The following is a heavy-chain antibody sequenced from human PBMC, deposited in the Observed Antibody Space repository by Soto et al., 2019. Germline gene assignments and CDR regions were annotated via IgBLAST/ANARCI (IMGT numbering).Heavy chain of an antibody. D-gene: IGHD6-19*01. V-gene: IGHV3-23*01. CDR2: ISGSGGST. CDR3: AKDRDIAVAGTCFDY. Sequence: EVQLLESGGGLVQPGGSLRLSCAASGFTFSSYAMSWVRQAPGKGLEWVSAISGSGGSTYYADSVKGRFTISRDNSKNTLYLQMNRLRAEDTAVYYCAKDRDIAVAGTCFDYWGQGTLVTVSS. CDR1: GFTFSSYA. J-gene: IGHJ4*02.